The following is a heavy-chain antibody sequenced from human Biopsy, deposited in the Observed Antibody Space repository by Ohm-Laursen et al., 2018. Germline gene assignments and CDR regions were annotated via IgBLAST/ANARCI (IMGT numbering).Heavy chain of an antibody. J-gene: IGHJ1*01. CDR3: AKGQDLRGGAEYFQH. D-gene: IGHD2-15*01. Sequence: ASVKVSCNASGYTFTGQYLHWVRQVPGQGLEWMGWINPHSGTTKFAQDFQGRDTMTRDTSITTAYMELRRLRSDDTAVYYCAKGQDLRGGAEYFQHWGQGALVTVSS. CDR1: GYTFTGQY. CDR2: INPHSGTT. V-gene: IGHV1-2*02.